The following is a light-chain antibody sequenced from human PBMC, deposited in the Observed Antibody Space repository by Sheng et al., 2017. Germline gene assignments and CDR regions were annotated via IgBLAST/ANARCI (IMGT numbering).Light chain of an antibody. V-gene: IGKV1-5*03. Sequence: DIQMTQSPSTLSASVRDRVTITCRASQSINNWLAWYQQKPGKAPKLLIYKASSLESGVPSRFSGSGSGTEFTLTISSLQPDDFATYYCQQYNSYPGTFGQGTKVE. CDR3: QQYNSYPGT. CDR2: KAS. J-gene: IGKJ1*01. CDR1: QSINNW.